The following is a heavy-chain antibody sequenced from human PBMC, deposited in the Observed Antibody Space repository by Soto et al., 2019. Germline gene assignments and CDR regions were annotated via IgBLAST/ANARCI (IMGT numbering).Heavy chain of an antibody. V-gene: IGHV1-18*01. CDR1: AYTFTRYG. CDR3: AKNGXPXYYYYGLDV. J-gene: IGHJ6*02. CDR2: ISGYNGDT. D-gene: IGHD2-8*01. Sequence: QGHLVQSGAEVKKPGASVKVSCKTSAYTFTRYGISWVRQAPGQGLEWMGWISGYNGDTNYAQNLQDRVTMTIDTSTTTAYMELRSLTSDDTAVYYCAKNGXPXYYYYGLDVWGQGTTVTVSS.